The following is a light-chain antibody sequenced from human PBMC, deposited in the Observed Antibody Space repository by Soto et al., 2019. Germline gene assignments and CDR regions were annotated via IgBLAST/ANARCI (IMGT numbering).Light chain of an antibody. CDR1: GSDIGAYNY. J-gene: IGLJ1*01. V-gene: IGLV2-14*01. CDR2: GVT. Sequence: SALTQPASVSGSPGQSITISCTGTGSDIGAYNYVSWYQQHPGKAPKLIIHGVTHRPPGVSTRFSASKSAYTASLTISGLQAEDEADYYCSSFTTNYFYVFGPGTKVTV. CDR3: SSFTTNYFYV.